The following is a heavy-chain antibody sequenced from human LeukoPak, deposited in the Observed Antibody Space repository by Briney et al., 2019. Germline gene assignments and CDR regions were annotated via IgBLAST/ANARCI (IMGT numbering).Heavy chain of an antibody. D-gene: IGHD5-18*01. V-gene: IGHV4-34*01. CDR3: ARDGVSGYRWGLFY. CDR1: GGSFSNYY. J-gene: IGHJ4*02. Sequence: PSETLSLTCAVYGGSFSNYYWSWIRQPPGKGLEWIGEINHSGSTSYNPSLKSRVTISVDTSQNQFSLKLSSVTAADTAVYYCARDGVSGYRWGLFYWGQGTLVTVSS. CDR2: INHSGST.